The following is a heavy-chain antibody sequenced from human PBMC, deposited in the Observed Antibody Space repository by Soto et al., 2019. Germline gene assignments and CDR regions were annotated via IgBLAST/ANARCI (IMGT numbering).Heavy chain of an antibody. CDR2: INPNSGGT. J-gene: IGHJ4*02. CDR3: AREEYSSSSVFDY. CDR1: GYTFTGYY. Sequence: ASVKVSCKASGYTFTGYYMHWVRQAPGQGLEWMGWINPNSGGTNYAQKFQGWVTMTRDTSISTAYMELSRLRSDDTAVYYCAREEYSSSSVFDYWGQGTLVTVSS. V-gene: IGHV1-2*04. D-gene: IGHD6-6*01.